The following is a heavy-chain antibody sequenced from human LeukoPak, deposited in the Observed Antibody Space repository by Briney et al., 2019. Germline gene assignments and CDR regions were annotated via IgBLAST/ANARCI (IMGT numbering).Heavy chain of an antibody. V-gene: IGHV3-48*03. CDR3: ARESDDSGDAFDI. Sequence: SGGSLRLSCAASGFTFNSYEMHWVRQAPGKGLEWVSYISSSGTTIYYADSVKGRFTISRDNAKNSLYLQMNSLRAEGTAIYYCARESDDSGDAFDIWGQGTMVTVSS. CDR2: ISSSGTTI. J-gene: IGHJ3*02. D-gene: IGHD3-10*01. CDR1: GFTFNSYE.